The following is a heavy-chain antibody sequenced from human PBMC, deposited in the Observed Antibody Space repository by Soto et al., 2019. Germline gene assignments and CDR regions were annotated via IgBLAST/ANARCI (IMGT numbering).Heavy chain of an antibody. V-gene: IGHV1-69*13. CDR3: ARSDIAARPEYYFDY. Sequence: ASVKVSCKASGGTFSSYAISWVRQAPGQGLEWMGGIIPIFGTANYAQKFQGRVTITADESTSTAYMELSSLRSEDTAVYYCARSDIAARPEYYFDYWGQGTLVTVSS. CDR1: GGTFSSYA. J-gene: IGHJ4*02. CDR2: IIPIFGTA. D-gene: IGHD6-6*01.